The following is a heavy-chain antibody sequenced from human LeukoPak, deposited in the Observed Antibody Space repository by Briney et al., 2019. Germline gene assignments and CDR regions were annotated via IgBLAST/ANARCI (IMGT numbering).Heavy chain of an antibody. CDR1: GFTFSSYG. Sequence: GRSLRLSCAASGFTFSSYGMHWVRQAPGKGLEWVAVIWYDGSNKYHADSVKGRFTISRDNSKNTLYLQMNSLRAKDTAVYYCARELGYGHGFDYWGQGTLVTVSS. V-gene: IGHV3-33*01. CDR2: IWYDGSNK. CDR3: ARELGYGHGFDY. D-gene: IGHD5-18*01. J-gene: IGHJ4*02.